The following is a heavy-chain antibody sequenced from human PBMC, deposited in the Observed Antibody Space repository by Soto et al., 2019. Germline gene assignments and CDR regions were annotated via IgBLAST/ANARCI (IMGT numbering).Heavy chain of an antibody. CDR2: INSDGSST. V-gene: IGHV3-74*01. CDR1: GFTFSSYW. Sequence: EVHLVESGGGLGQPGGSLRLSCAASGFTFSSYWMYWVRQVPGKGLVWVSRINSDGSSTSYADSVKGRFTISRDNAKNTLYLQMNSLRAEDTAVYYCTRGYDYVWGVYWGQGTLVTVSS. J-gene: IGHJ4*02. D-gene: IGHD3-16*01. CDR3: TRGYDYVWGVY.